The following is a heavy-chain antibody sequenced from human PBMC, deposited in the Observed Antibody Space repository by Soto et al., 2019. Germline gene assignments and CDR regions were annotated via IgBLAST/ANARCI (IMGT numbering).Heavy chain of an antibody. Sequence: SETLSLTCAVYGGSFSGHSWTWIRQPPGKGLEWIGDINHSGRVNYSPSLKSRVTISLDTSKNQFSLTLSAVTAADTAMYYCSTRAYDTNGYYRFDPWGQGTLVTVSS. J-gene: IGHJ5*01. D-gene: IGHD3-22*01. CDR2: INHSGRV. CDR1: GGSFSGHS. CDR3: STRAYDTNGYYRFDP. V-gene: IGHV4-34*01.